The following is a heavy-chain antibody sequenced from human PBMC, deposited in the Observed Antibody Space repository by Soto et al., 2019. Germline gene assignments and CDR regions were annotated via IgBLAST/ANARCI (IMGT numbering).Heavy chain of an antibody. D-gene: IGHD1-26*01. J-gene: IGHJ4*02. Sequence: GVSLRLSFAASGFTFSSYAMSWFRQAPGKGLEWVSAISGSGGSTYYADSVKGRFTISRDNSKNTLYLQMNSLRAEDTAVYYCANVQAKVGPMGYWGQGTLVTVSS. V-gene: IGHV3-23*01. CDR1: GFTFSSYA. CDR2: ISGSGGST. CDR3: ANVQAKVGPMGY.